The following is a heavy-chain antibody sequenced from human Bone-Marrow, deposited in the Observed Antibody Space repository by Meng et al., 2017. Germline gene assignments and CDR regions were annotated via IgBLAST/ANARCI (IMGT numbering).Heavy chain of an antibody. Sequence: ASVKVSCKASGYTFTSYCMHWVRQAPGQGLEWMGIINPSGDSTTYAQKFQGRVTMTRDTSTSTVYTELSSLRSEDTAVYYCARDLTITPNDYYYYGMDVWGQGTTVTVSS. J-gene: IGHJ6*02. CDR2: INPSGDST. V-gene: IGHV1-46*01. CDR1: GYTFTSYC. CDR3: ARDLTITPNDYYYYGMDV. D-gene: IGHD3-10*01.